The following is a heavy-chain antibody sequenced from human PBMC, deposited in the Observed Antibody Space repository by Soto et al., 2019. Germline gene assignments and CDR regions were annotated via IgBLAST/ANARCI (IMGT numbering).Heavy chain of an antibody. V-gene: IGHV4-34*01. Sequence: QVQLQQWGAGLLKPSETLSLTCAVYGGSFNGYYWTWIRQPPGKGLEWIGEIKHSGSTNYNPSLKSRVTISVVTSKNQFSLNLTSVTAADTAAYYCARGTFRGYSYGYYFDYWGQGALVTVSS. CDR1: GGSFNGYY. D-gene: IGHD5-18*01. J-gene: IGHJ4*02. CDR2: IKHSGST. CDR3: ARGTFRGYSYGYYFDY.